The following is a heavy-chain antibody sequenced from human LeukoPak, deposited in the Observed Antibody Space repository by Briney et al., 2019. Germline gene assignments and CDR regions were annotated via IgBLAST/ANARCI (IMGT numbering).Heavy chain of an antibody. CDR3: ARTDDYGDQRHDF. V-gene: IGHV4-31*03. CDR2: IYYNGNT. D-gene: IGHD4-17*01. Sequence: SETLSLTCTVSGGSVSSGGYYWTWIRQHPGKGLEWIGYIYYNGNTYYNPSLKSRVTISVDTSKNQLSLKVSSVTAADTAVYYCARTDDYGDQRHDFWGQGTLVTVSS. CDR1: GGSVSSGGYY. J-gene: IGHJ4*02.